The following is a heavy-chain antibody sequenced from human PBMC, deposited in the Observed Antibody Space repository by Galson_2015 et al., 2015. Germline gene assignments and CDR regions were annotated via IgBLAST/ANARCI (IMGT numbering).Heavy chain of an antibody. Sequence: ETLSLTCTVSGGSIDDRGYHWAWIRQSPGKGLEWIGRVYYSGSTKYNPSLKSRVTMSVDTSKSQFSLRLNSVTAADTAVYYCARSSSATWDNWFDPWGRGTLVIVSS. J-gene: IGHJ5*02. CDR1: GGSIDDRGYH. CDR2: VYYSGST. CDR3: ARSSSATWDNWFDP. V-gene: IGHV4-39*01. D-gene: IGHD2-2*01.